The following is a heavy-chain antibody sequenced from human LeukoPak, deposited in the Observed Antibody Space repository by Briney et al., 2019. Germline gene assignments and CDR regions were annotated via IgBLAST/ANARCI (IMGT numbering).Heavy chain of an antibody. CDR1: GGSVSSYY. V-gene: IGHV4-59*08. CDR3: ARRGYCSSGSCYSYFDY. CDR2: IYYSGST. D-gene: IGHD2-15*01. Sequence: SETLSLTCTVSGGSVSSYYWSWIRQPPGKGLEWIGYIYYSGSTNYNPSLKSRVTISVDTSKNQFSLKLSSVTAADTAVYYCARRGYCSSGSCYSYFDYWGQGTLVTVSS. J-gene: IGHJ4*02.